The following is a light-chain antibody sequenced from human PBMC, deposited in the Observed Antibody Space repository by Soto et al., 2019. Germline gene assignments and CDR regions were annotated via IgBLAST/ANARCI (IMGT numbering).Light chain of an antibody. CDR3: QQYNTYPCT. J-gene: IGKJ4*02. CDR1: QVIDFY. V-gene: IGKV1-16*02. CDR2: ATS. Sequence: DIQMPHAPYSLSASVGDRVTITCRASQVIDFYLAWFQQKPGKGPKSLIYATSKLQDGVPSKFTGSGYGTEFTLTISALQPEDFATYYCQQYNTYPCTFGPGTKVEF.